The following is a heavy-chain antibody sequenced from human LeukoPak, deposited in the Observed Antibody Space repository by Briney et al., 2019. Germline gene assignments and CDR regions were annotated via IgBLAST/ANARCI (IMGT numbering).Heavy chain of an antibody. D-gene: IGHD1-26*01. V-gene: IGHV1-2*04. Sequence: GASVKVSCKASGYTFTGYYMHWVRQAPGQGLEWMGWINPNSGGTNYAQKFQGWVTMTRDTSISTAYMELSRLRSDDTAVYYCARATGSYIYYGMDVWGQGTTVTVSS. CDR1: GYTFTGYY. CDR2: INPNSGGT. J-gene: IGHJ6*02. CDR3: ARATGSYIYYGMDV.